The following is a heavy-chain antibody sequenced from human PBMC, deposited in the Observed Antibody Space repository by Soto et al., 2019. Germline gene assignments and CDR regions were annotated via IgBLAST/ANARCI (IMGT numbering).Heavy chain of an antibody. CDR3: ARDSSQYTRYYSCCMDV. Sequence: SETLSLTCTVSGGSISSYYWSWIRQPPGKGLEWIGYIYYSGSTNYNPSLKSRVTISVDTSKNQFSLKLSSVTAADTAVDYCARDSSQYTRYYSCCMDVWGQGTTVTVSS. V-gene: IGHV4-59*01. CDR1: GGSISSYY. D-gene: IGHD2-2*02. J-gene: IGHJ6*02. CDR2: IYYSGST.